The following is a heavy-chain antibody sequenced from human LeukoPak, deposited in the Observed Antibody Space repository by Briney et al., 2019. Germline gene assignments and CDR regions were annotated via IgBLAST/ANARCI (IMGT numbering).Heavy chain of an antibody. Sequence: SETLSLTCTVSGASISAFHWTWFRQPAGKTLEWIGLIYSSGSTLFNPSLKTRVAMSLDLTKNQLSLRLTSQTAADTAMYYCARKDGDYWGQGTLVTVSS. J-gene: IGHJ4*02. CDR3: ARKDGDY. V-gene: IGHV4-4*07. CDR2: IYSSGST. CDR1: GASISAFH.